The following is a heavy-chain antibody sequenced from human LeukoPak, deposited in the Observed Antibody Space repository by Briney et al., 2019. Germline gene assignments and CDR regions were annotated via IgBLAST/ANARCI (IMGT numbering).Heavy chain of an antibody. CDR2: INHSGST. V-gene: IGHV4-34*01. CDR3: ASTPFNYEYIWGSYRYRRAFDI. CDR1: GGSFSGYY. J-gene: IGHJ3*02. Sequence: PSEALSLTCAVYGGSFSGYYWSWIRQPPGKGLEWIGEINHSGSTNYNPSLKSRVTISVDTSKNQFSLKLSSVTAADTAVYYCASTPFNYEYIWGSYRYRRAFDIWGQGTMVTVSS. D-gene: IGHD3-16*02.